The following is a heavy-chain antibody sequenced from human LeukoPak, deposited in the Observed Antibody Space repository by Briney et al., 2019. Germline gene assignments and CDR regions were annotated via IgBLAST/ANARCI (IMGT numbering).Heavy chain of an antibody. CDR2: INPNSGGT. J-gene: IGHJ4*02. D-gene: IGHD6-13*01. CDR3: ARVYAAAAGSFDY. Sequence: ASVKVSCKAPGYTFTGYYMHWVRQAPGQGLEWMGWINPNSGGTNYAQKFQGRVTMTRDTSISTAYMELSRLRSDDTAVYYCARVYAAAAGSFDYWGQGTLVTVSS. V-gene: IGHV1-2*02. CDR1: GYTFTGYY.